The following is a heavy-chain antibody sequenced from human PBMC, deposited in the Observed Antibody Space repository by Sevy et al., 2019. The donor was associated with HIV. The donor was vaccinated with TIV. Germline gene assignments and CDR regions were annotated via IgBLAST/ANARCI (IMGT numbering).Heavy chain of an antibody. D-gene: IGHD2-2*01. CDR2: ISYDGSNK. J-gene: IGHJ4*02. Sequence: GGSLRLSCAASGFTFSSYAMHWVRQAPGKGLERVAVISYDGSNKYYADYVKGRLTISRDNSKNTLYLQMNSLRAEDTAVYYCARDVVVVPASSEGFDSWGQGPLVTVSS. CDR1: GFTFSSYA. CDR3: ARDVVVVPASSEGFDS. V-gene: IGHV3-30*04.